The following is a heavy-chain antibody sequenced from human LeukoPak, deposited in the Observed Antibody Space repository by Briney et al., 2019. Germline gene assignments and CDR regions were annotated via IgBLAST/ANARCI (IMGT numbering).Heavy chain of an antibody. D-gene: IGHD3-22*01. CDR1: GGSFSGYY. J-gene: IGHJ4*02. CDR2: INHSGST. CDR3: AGTTSYDSSAYLGY. Sequence: SGTLSLTCAVYGGSFSGYYWSWMRQPPGKGLEWIGEINHSGSTNYNPSLKSRVTISVDTSKNQFSLKLSSVTAADTAVYYCAGTTSYDSSAYLGYWGQGTLVTVSS. V-gene: IGHV4-34*01.